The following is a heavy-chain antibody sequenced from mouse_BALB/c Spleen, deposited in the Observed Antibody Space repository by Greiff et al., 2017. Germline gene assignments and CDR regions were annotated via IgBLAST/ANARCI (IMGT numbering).Heavy chain of an antibody. CDR2: ISSGGST. J-gene: IGHJ3*01. D-gene: IGHD2-3*01. CDR3: ARVGADDGYYSAWFAY. Sequence: EVKLMESGGGLVKPGGSLKLSCAASGFTFSSYAMSWVRQTPEKRLEWVASISSGGSTYYPDSVKGRFTISRDNARNILYLQMSSLRSEDTAMYYCARVGADDGYYSAWFAYWGQGTLVTVSA. CDR1: GFTFSSYA. V-gene: IGHV5-6-5*01.